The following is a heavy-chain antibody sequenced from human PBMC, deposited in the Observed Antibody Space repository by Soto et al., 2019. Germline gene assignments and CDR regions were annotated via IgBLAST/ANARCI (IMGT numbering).Heavy chain of an antibody. V-gene: IGHV3-9*01. CDR1: GFTFDDYA. Sequence: TGGSLRLSCAASGFTFDDYAMHWVRQAPGKGLEWVSGISWNSGSIGYADSVKGRFTISRDNAKNSLYLQMNSLRAEDTALYYCAKDILPIAVAFTSAFDIWGQGTMVTVSS. CDR2: ISWNSGSI. CDR3: AKDILPIAVAFTSAFDI. D-gene: IGHD6-19*01. J-gene: IGHJ3*02.